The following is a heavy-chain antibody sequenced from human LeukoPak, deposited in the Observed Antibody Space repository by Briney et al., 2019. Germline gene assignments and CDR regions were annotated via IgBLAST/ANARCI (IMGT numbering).Heavy chain of an antibody. D-gene: IGHD5-18*01. Sequence: SETLSFTCTVSGGSISSGDYYWSWIRQPPGKGLEWIGYIYYSGSTYYNPSLKSRVTISVDTSKNQFSLKLSSVTAADTAVYYCARGGYSYGSSPWFDPWGQGTLVTVSS. CDR3: ARGGYSYGSSPWFDP. J-gene: IGHJ5*02. CDR2: IYYSGST. CDR1: GGSISSGDYY. V-gene: IGHV4-30-4*08.